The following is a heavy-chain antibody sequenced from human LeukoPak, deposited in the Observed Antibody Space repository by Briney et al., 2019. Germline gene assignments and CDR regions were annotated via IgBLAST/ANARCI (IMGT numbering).Heavy chain of an antibody. CDR3: AREGTAMVRGFDY. CDR2: IWYDGSNK. Sequence: PGGSLRLSCAASGFTFSSYGMHWVRQAPGKGLEWVAVIWYDGSNKYYADSVKGRFTISRDNSKNTLYLQMNSLRAEDTAVYYCAREGTAMVRGFDYWGQGTLVTVSS. D-gene: IGHD5-18*01. CDR1: GFTFSSYG. J-gene: IGHJ4*02. V-gene: IGHV3-33*01.